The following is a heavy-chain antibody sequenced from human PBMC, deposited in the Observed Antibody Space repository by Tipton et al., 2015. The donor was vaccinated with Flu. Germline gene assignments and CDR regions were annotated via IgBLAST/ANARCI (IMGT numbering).Heavy chain of an antibody. CDR3: GRNYGPFNWFDP. D-gene: IGHD3-16*01. Sequence: TLSLTCTVSGGSTRSSTDYWGWVRQPPGKGLDWIGTIHSSGSTYYNPSLTSRVTISLDTSKNQFSLRLTSVTAADTAIYYCGRNYGPFNWFDPWGQGTLVTVSS. J-gene: IGHJ5*02. CDR2: IHSSGST. V-gene: IGHV4-39*01. CDR1: GGSTRSSTDY.